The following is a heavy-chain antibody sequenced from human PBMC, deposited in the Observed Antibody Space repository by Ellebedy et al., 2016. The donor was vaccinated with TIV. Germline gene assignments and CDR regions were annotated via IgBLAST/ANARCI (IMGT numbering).Heavy chain of an antibody. J-gene: IGHJ4*02. CDR3: ATGGAGGEFDY. Sequence: GESLKISXAASGFTFNNYAMHWVRQAPGKGLEWVAVISYDGSNKYYADSVKGRFTFSRDNSKNTLYLQMNSLRAEDTAVYYCATGGAGGEFDYWGQGTLVTVSS. CDR1: GFTFNNYA. D-gene: IGHD2-21*01. CDR2: ISYDGSNK. V-gene: IGHV3-30-3*02.